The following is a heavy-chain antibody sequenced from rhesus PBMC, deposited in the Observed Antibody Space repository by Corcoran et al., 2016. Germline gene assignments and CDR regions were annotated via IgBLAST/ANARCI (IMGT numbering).Heavy chain of an antibody. CDR1: GFTFDDYA. J-gene: IGHJ4*01. D-gene: IGHD5-30*01. CDR3: TSGYSGLKFDY. CDR2: ISWNSGII. Sequence: EVQLVESGGALAQPGGSLRLSCAASGFTFDDYAMHCVRQAPGKGLGWVSRISWNSGIIYYADSVKGRFTISRDNAKNSLSLQMNSLRAEDTAVYYCTSGYSGLKFDYWGQGVLVTVSS. V-gene: IGHV3-134*01.